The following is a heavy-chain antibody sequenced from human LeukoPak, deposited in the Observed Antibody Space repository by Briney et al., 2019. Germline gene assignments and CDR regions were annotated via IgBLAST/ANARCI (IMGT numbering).Heavy chain of an antibody. CDR2: ISWNSGSI. J-gene: IGHJ3*02. CDR3: AKDIYPNFWTVLGAFDI. Sequence: PGGSLRLSCAASGFTFSSYAMSWVRQAPGKGLEWVSGISWNSGSIGYADSVKGRFTISRDNAKNSLYLQMNSLRAEDMALYYCAKDIYPNFWTVLGAFDIWGQGTMVTVSS. D-gene: IGHD3/OR15-3a*01. CDR1: GFTFSSYA. V-gene: IGHV3-9*03.